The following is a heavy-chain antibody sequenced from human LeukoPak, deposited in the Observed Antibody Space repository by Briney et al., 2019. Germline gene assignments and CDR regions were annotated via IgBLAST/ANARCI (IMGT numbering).Heavy chain of an antibody. Sequence: ASVKVSCTTSGYTFSRHYIHWVRQAPGQGLEWLGIINTSGATTRYGQNFKGKVTATRDTSTSTVYMEMSSLNSEDTAVYYCARGLESSGWYGMDVWGQGTTIIVSS. CDR1: GYTFSRHY. D-gene: IGHD6-19*01. CDR3: ARGLESSGWYGMDV. CDR2: INTSGATT. V-gene: IGHV1-46*01. J-gene: IGHJ6*02.